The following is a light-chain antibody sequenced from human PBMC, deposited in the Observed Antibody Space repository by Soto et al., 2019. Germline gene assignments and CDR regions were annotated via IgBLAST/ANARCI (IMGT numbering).Light chain of an antibody. CDR1: QSVSSN. Sequence: EIVMTQSPATLSVSPGERATLSCRASQSVSSNLAWYQQKPGQAPRLLIYGASTRATGIPARFSGSGSGTDGTLTISCLKSEDGSTYDCQQYYSYLITFGQGTRLEIK. CDR2: GAS. J-gene: IGKJ5*01. CDR3: QQYYSYLIT. V-gene: IGKV3-15*01.